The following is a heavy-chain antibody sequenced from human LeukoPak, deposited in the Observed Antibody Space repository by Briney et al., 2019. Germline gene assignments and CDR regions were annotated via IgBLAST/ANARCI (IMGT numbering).Heavy chain of an antibody. D-gene: IGHD3-22*01. J-gene: IGHJ4*02. CDR3: ASSRGYYDSPE. Sequence: GGSLRLSCAASGFTFSDYYMSWIRQAPGKGLEWVSYISSSGSTIYYPDSVKGRFTISRDNAKNSLYLQMNSLRAEDTAVYYCASSRGYYDSPEWGQGTLVTVSS. CDR2: ISSSGSTI. CDR1: GFTFSDYY. V-gene: IGHV3-11*01.